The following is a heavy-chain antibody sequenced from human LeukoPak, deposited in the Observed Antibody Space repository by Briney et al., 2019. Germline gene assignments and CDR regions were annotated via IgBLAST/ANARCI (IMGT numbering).Heavy chain of an antibody. CDR2: INTNTGNP. CDR3: ARGRDSSGYRIDY. CDR1: GGTFSSYA. J-gene: IGHJ4*02. V-gene: IGHV7-4-1*02. D-gene: IGHD3-22*01. Sequence: ASVKVSCKASGGTFSSYAISWVRQAPGQGLEWMGWINTNTGNPTYAQGFTGRFVFPLDTSVSTAYLQISSLKAEDTAVYYCARGRDSSGYRIDYWGQGTLVTVSS.